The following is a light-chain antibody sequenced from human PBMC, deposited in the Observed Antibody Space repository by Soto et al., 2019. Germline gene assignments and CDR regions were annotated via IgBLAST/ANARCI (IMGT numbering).Light chain of an antibody. J-gene: IGKJ1*01. CDR3: QLYNTYSGT. CDR1: RSISSW. Sequence: DIHMTQSPSTLSASVGDTVTITCRASRSISSWLAWYQQKPGKAPKLLIYRASTLQSGVTSRFSASGSGTEFILTISSLQPDDFATYYCQLYNTYSGTVGQGTQVEIK. CDR2: RAS. V-gene: IGKV1-5*03.